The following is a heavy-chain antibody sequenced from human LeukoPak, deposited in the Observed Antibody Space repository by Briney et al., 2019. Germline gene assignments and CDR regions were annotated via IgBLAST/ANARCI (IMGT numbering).Heavy chain of an antibody. V-gene: IGHV3-21*01. J-gene: IGHJ4*02. CDR3: ARDSRTYYYGSGSYYVGYSDF. D-gene: IGHD3-10*01. CDR1: GFTFSSYN. Sequence: PGGSLRLSCEASGFTFSSYNMNWIRQAPGKGLEWVSSISSSSGRIYYADSLKGRFTISRDNAKNSLYLQMNSLGAEDTAVYYCARDSRTYYYGSGSYYVGYSDFWGPGTLVTVSA. CDR2: ISSSSGRI.